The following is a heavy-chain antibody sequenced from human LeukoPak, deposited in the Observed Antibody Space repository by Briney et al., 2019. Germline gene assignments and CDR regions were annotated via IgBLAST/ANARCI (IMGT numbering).Heavy chain of an antibody. D-gene: IGHD2-2*01. CDR3: ARYVGHYCSSTSCPGYYFDY. Sequence: PGASLRLSCAASVFTFSHYYMSSIRQAPGKGLEWDSYISSSGSTIYYADSVKGRFTMSRDNDKNSLYLQMNSLRAECTAVYYCARYVGHYCSSTSCPGYYFDYWGQGTLVTVSS. V-gene: IGHV3-11*01. J-gene: IGHJ4*02. CDR2: ISSSGSTI. CDR1: VFTFSHYY.